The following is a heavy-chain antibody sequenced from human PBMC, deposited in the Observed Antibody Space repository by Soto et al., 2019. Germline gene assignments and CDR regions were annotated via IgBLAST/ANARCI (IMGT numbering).Heavy chain of an antibody. J-gene: IGHJ6*02. CDR1: GGSISSGYYY. CDR3: ASQGYCSSTSCLYYYYGMDV. CDR2: IYYSGNT. Sequence: SETLSLTCSVSGGSISSGYYYWSWIRQPPGKGLEWIGNIYYSGNTYYNPSLKSRLIISIDTSKNQFSLKVGSVTAADTAVYYCASQGYCSSTSCLYYYYGMDVWGQGTTVTVSS. V-gene: IGHV4-30-4*01. D-gene: IGHD2-2*01.